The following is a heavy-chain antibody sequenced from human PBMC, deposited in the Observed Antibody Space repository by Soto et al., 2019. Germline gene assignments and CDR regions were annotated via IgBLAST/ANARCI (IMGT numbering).Heavy chain of an antibody. D-gene: IGHD3-3*01. V-gene: IGHV3-23*01. J-gene: IGHJ5*02. CDR3: AKDESAYYPNWFDP. CDR1: GFTFNKYA. Sequence: EVQLLESGGGLVQPGGSLRLSCAASGFTFNKYAINWVRQAPGKGLEWVSTISGSGGNTYYADSVMGRFTITKDNSQNTLYLQGYSLRAEDTAVYYCAKDESAYYPNWFDPGGQGTLVTVSS. CDR2: ISGSGGNT.